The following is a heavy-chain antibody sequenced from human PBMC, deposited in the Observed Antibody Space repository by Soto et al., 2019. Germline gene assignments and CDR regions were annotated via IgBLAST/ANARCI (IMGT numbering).Heavy chain of an antibody. Sequence: HPGGSLRLSCAASGFTFSSYGLHWVRQAPGKGLEWVALIWYDGSNKYYADSVKGRFTISRDNSKNTLDLQMNSLSAEDTAVYYCARGTGHYYYRMGVWGQGTTVTVPS. CDR1: GFTFSSYG. J-gene: IGHJ6*02. V-gene: IGHV3-33*01. CDR3: ARGTGHYYYRMGV. D-gene: IGHD3-9*01. CDR2: IWYDGSNK.